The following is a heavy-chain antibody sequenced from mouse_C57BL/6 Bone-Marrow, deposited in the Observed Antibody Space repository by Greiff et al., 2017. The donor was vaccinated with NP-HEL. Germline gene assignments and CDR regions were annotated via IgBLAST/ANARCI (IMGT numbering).Heavy chain of an antibody. V-gene: IGHV5-2*01. CDR1: EYEFPSHD. CDR2: INSDGGST. Sequence: EVKVVESGGGLVQPGESLKLSCESNEYEFPSHDMSWVRKTPEKRLELVAAINSDGGSTYYPDTMERRFIISRDNTKKTLYLQMSSLRSEDTALYYCARLLCPHAWFAYWGQGTLVTVSA. CDR3: ARLLCPHAWFAY. J-gene: IGHJ3*01. D-gene: IGHD1-1*02.